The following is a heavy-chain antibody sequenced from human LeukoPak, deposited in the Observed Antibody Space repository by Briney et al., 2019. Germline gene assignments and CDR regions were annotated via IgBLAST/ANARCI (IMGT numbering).Heavy chain of an antibody. V-gene: IGHV4-59*08. Sequence: SETLSLTCTVSGGSISNYYWSWIRQPPGKELEYIGYIYSSGSTNYNPSLKSRVTISVGTSKNQFSLKLTSVTAADTAVYYCARQGYWSGYFVFDYWGQGTQVTVSS. CDR3: ARQGYWSGYFVFDY. CDR1: GGSISNYY. J-gene: IGHJ4*02. CDR2: IYSSGST. D-gene: IGHD3-3*01.